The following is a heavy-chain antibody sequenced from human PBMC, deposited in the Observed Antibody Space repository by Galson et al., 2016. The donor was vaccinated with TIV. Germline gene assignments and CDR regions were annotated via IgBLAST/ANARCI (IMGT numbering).Heavy chain of an antibody. CDR3: ARDPTYYDTNGWGH. CDR1: GYGFTNYG. D-gene: IGHD3-22*01. V-gene: IGHV1-18*01. J-gene: IGHJ4*02. CDR2: TSTYNGYT. Sequence: SVKVSCKASGYGFTNYGIAWVRQAPGQGLEWMGWTSTYNGYTDYAQKLQGRVTMTTDTSTSTAYMELRSLRSDDTAMYYCARDPTYYDTNGWGHWGQGTLVIVSS.